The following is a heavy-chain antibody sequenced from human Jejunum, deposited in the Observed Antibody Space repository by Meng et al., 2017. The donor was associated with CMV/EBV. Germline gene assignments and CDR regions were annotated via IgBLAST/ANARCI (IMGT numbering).Heavy chain of an antibody. Sequence: QVQLVESGGGVVQLGGSLRRSCAASRFTFSTYAMHWVRQAPGKGLEWVAVISYDGNNKDYADSVKGRFTISRDNSKNTLYLQMNSLRAEDTAVYYCARDYIKFDYWGQGALLNVSS. D-gene: IGHD1-14*01. CDR3: ARDYIKFDY. CDR2: ISYDGNNK. CDR1: RFTFSTYA. J-gene: IGHJ4*02. V-gene: IGHV3-30-3*01.